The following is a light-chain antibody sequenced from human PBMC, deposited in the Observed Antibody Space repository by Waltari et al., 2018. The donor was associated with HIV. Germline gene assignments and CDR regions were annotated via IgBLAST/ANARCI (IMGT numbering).Light chain of an antibody. CDR1: SSDVGSYNL. Sequence: QSALTQPASVSGSFGQSITISCTGTSSDVGSYNLVSWYQHHPGKAPKLIIYEVSKRPSGVSKRFSGSKSGNTASLTVSGLQAEDEADYYCCSYAGNSIPFGGGTKLTVL. J-gene: IGLJ2*01. CDR3: CSYAGNSIP. CDR2: EVS. V-gene: IGLV2-23*02.